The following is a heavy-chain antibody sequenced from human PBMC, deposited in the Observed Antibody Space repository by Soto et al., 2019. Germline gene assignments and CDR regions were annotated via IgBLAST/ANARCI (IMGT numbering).Heavy chain of an antibody. J-gene: IGHJ5*02. CDR2: IYYSGSI. Sequence: SETLSLTCSVSGGSISSSSYYWGWIRQPPGKGLEWIGSIYYSGSIYYNPSLKSRVTISVATSKNQLSLKLSSVTAAETAVYYCARQSSGWYNWFDPWGQGTLVTVS. CDR1: GGSISSSSYY. V-gene: IGHV4-39*01. D-gene: IGHD6-19*01. CDR3: ARQSSGWYNWFDP.